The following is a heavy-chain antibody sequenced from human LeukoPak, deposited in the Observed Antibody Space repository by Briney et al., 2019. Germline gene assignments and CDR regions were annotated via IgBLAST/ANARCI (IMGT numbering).Heavy chain of an antibody. D-gene: IGHD2-15*01. CDR2: IFHSGDV. CDR3: ARVVASTSIDS. CDR1: GYSIISDYF. Sequence: SETLSLTCIVSGYSIISDYFWGWVRQPPGKGPEWIGSIFHSGDVYYNPSLKSRVTLSVDPSKNRFSLKLTSVTAADTAIYYCARVVASTSIDSWGQGTLVTVSS. V-gene: IGHV4-38-2*02. J-gene: IGHJ4*02.